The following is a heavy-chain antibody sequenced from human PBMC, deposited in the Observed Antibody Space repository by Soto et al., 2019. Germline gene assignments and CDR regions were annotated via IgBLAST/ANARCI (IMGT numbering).Heavy chain of an antibody. D-gene: IGHD2-2*01. Sequence: ASVKVSCKASGYTFTSYGISWVRQAPGQGLEWMGWISAYNGNTNYAQKLQGRVTMTTDTSTSTAYMELRSLRSDDTAVYYCARVDRYCSSTSCYSHDYWGQGTLVTVSS. J-gene: IGHJ4*02. V-gene: IGHV1-18*01. CDR3: ARVDRYCSSTSCYSHDY. CDR1: GYTFTSYG. CDR2: ISAYNGNT.